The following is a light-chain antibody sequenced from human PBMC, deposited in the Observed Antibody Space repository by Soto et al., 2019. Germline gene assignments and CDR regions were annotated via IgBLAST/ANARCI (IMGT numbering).Light chain of an antibody. CDR3: QQYYFMPLT. Sequence: DIVMTQSPDSLAVSLGERATINCKSSQSVLYNSNNKNYLAWYQQKPGQPPKLLIYWASTRESGVPDRFSGSGSWPDFTLNISSLQAEDVAIDHCQQYYFMPLTFGGGTQVEIK. V-gene: IGKV4-1*01. J-gene: IGKJ4*01. CDR1: QSVLYNSNNKNY. CDR2: WAS.